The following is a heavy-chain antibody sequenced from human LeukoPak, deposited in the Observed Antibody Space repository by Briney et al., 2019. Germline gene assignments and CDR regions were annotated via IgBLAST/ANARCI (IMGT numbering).Heavy chain of an antibody. CDR1: GFTFSSYS. CDR3: ARNVYNFDY. Sequence: PGGSLRVSCAASGFTFSSYSMNWVRQAPGKGLEWGSYISSSGSIIYYADSVQGRVTISRDNAQNSLYQQMSSLRAEDTGAHHCARNVYNFDYWGQGTLVTVSS. J-gene: IGHJ4*02. D-gene: IGHD3-10*02. V-gene: IGHV3-48*04. CDR2: ISSSGSII.